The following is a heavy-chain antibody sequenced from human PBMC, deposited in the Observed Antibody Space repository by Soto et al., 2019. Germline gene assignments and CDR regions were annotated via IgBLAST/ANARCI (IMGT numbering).Heavy chain of an antibody. CDR1: GYIFTTFG. CDR3: ASDGGTGLDY. V-gene: IGHV1-18*01. D-gene: IGHD1-1*01. J-gene: IGHJ4*02. CDR2: ISAYNGNR. Sequence: QVQLVQSGAEVRKPGASVKVSCKASGYIFTTFGIGWVRQAPGQGLEWMGWISAYNGNRNFAQNVRDRVTMTTDTSTNTAHMELRSLRSDDTAVYYCASDGGTGLDYWGQGTLVTVSS.